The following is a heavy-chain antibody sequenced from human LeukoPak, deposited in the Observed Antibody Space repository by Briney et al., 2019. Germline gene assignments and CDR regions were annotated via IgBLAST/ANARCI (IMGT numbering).Heavy chain of an antibody. V-gene: IGHV1-69*04. Sequence: SVTVSCKASGGTFINYAISWVRQAPGQGLEWMGRIIPILGVANYGQKFQGRVSITADKSTGTAYMELSSLRSEDTAVYFCARAPGNDAFDIWGQGTMVTVSS. CDR3: ARAPGNDAFDI. CDR1: GGTFINYA. CDR2: IIPILGVA. J-gene: IGHJ3*02. D-gene: IGHD7-27*01.